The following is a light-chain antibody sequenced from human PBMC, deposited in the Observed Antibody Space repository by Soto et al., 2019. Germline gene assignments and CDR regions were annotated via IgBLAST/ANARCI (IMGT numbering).Light chain of an antibody. V-gene: IGLV2-14*01. J-gene: IGLJ1*01. CDR2: EVS. Sequence: QSALTQPASVSGSPGQSITISCTGTSSDGGGYNYVSWYQQQSGKAPNLIIHEVSYRPSGVSNRFSCSNSGNTASLTISGLQAEDEADYYCVSYTSSRAYVFGIGTKVTVL. CDR1: SSDGGGYNY. CDR3: VSYTSSRAYV.